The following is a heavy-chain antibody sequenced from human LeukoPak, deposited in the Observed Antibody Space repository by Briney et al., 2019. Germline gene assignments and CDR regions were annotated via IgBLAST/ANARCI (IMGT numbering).Heavy chain of an antibody. CDR2: ITVTSSFI. Sequence: PGGSLRLSCAASGFSFTTHSMNWVRQAPGKGLEWVSFITVTSSFISYADSVKGRFTISRDNGENSLYLQMNNLGAEDTAVYYCATDPASYCTSSTCDFDYWGQGTLVTVSS. V-gene: IGHV3-48*01. D-gene: IGHD2-8*01. J-gene: IGHJ4*02. CDR3: ATDPASYCTSSTCDFDY. CDR1: GFSFTTHS.